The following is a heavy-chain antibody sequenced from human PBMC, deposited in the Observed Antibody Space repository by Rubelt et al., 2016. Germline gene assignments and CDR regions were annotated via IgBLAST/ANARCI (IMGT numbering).Heavy chain of an antibody. CDR2: INHSGST. Sequence: QVQLQQWGAGLLKPSETLSLTCAVYGGSFSGYYWSWLRQPPGKGLEWIGEINHSGSTNYNPSLKSRVTMSVGTSKNQLSLKLSAVTAADTAGYYCARGLARAAAAPRRLWFDPWGQGTLVTVSS. V-gene: IGHV4-34*01. CDR3: ARGLARAAAAPRRLWFDP. D-gene: IGHD6-13*01. J-gene: IGHJ5*02. CDR1: GGSFSGYY.